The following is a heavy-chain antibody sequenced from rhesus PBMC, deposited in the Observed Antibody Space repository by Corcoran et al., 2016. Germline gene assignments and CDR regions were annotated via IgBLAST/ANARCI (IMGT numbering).Heavy chain of an antibody. Sequence: QVQLVQSGAEVKKPGASVKVACKASGFTFGSYAISWVRQAPGQGLEWMGVSIPLFIITNYAAKVQGRFTITADTSTSTAYMELSSLRSEDTAVYYCARVYYNFWSGLEFWGQGVLVSVSS. D-gene: IGHD3-3*01. CDR1: GFTFGSYA. CDR3: ARVYYNFWSGLEF. V-gene: IGHV1-198*02. J-gene: IGHJ1*01. CDR2: SIPLFIIT.